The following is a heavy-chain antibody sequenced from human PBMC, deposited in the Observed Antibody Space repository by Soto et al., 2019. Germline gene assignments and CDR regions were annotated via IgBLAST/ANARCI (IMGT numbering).Heavy chain of an antibody. CDR3: TTGRYTFGLDS. D-gene: IGHD3-16*01. J-gene: IGHJ4*02. CDR1: GITLSDAW. V-gene: IGHV3-15*01. CDR2: VKSIADAGTT. Sequence: VGSLRLSCAASGITLSDAWMTWVRHVPGKGLEWVGRVKSIADAGTTTYAAPVKGRFSISRDDSNSTLFLQMNSLKIEDTAVYYCTTGRYTFGLDSWGQGILVTVSS.